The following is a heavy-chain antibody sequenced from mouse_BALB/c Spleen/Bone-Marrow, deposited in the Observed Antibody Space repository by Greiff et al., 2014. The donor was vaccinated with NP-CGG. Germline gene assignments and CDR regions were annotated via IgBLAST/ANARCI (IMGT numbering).Heavy chain of an antibody. D-gene: IGHD1-1*01. CDR2: IDPANGNT. CDR1: GFNIKDTY. J-gene: IGHJ3*01. V-gene: IGHV14-3*02. CDR3: ASYYYGSSYGFAY. Sequence: VHVKQSGAELVKPGASVKLSCTASGFNIKDTYMHWVKQRPEQGLEWIGRIDPANGNTKYDPKFQGKATITADTSSNTAYLQLSSLTSEDTAVYYCASYYYGSSYGFAYRGQGTLVTVSA.